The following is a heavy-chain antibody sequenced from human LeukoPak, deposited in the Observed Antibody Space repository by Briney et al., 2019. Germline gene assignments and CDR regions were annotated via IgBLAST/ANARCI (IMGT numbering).Heavy chain of an antibody. V-gene: IGHV3-23*01. CDR2: ISGSGGST. CDR1: GFTFSSYG. CDR3: AKAPVTTCSGAYCYPFDY. Sequence: GGSLRLSCAASGFTFSSYGMSWVRQAPGKGLEWVSAISGSGGSTYYADSVKGRFTISRDNSKNTLYLQMNSLRAEDTAVYYCAKAPVTTCSGAYCYPFDYWSQGTLVTVSS. D-gene: IGHD2-15*01. J-gene: IGHJ4*02.